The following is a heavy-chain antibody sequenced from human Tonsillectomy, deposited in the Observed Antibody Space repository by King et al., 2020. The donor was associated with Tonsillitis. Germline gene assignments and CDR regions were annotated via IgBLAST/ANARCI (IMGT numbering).Heavy chain of an antibody. CDR1: GFIFSSCG. CDR3: AKDRAAGLIDY. D-gene: IGHD6-13*01. Sequence: VQLVESGGGVVQPGGSLRLSCVASGFIFSSCGMHWVRQAPGKGLEWVTFIQYDGTNEYYADSVKGRFTVSRDNSKNTLYLQMNSLRAEDTAVYYCAKDRAAGLIDYWGQGTLVTVSS. J-gene: IGHJ4*02. CDR2: IQYDGTNE. V-gene: IGHV3-30*02.